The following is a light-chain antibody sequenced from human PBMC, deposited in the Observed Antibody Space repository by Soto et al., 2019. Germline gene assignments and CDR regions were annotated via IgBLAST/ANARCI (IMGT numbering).Light chain of an antibody. Sequence: DIQLTQSPPSVSASVGDRVTITCRASQGISRWLAWYQQRPARAPKLLIYAVFSFYYDVPSRFSGSGSGTDFTLTISSLQPEDIATYYCQQAQSFPLTFGGGTRVEIK. V-gene: IGKV1-12*01. CDR3: QQAQSFPLT. J-gene: IGKJ4*01. CDR2: AVF. CDR1: QGISRW.